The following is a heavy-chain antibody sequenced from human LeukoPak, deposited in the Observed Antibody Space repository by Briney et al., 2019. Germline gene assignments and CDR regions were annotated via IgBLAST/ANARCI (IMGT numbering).Heavy chain of an antibody. CDR3: ARDGALFGGVISYDY. J-gene: IGHJ4*02. CDR1: GFTFSSDW. V-gene: IGHV3-7*01. D-gene: IGHD3-3*01. Sequence: GGSLRLSCAASGFTFSSDWMSWVRQAPGKGLEWVANIKQDGSEKYYVDSVKGRFTISRDNAKNSLYLQMNSLRAEDTAVYYCARDGALFGGVISYDYWGQGTLVTVSS. CDR2: IKQDGSEK.